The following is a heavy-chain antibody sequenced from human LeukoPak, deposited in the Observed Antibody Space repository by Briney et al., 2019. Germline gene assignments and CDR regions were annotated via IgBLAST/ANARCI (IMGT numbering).Heavy chain of an antibody. J-gene: IGHJ4*02. CDR3: TRDSPGWFAY. Sequence: GGSLRLSCAASGFTFSSYEMNWVRRAPGKGLEWVSYISNSGSAIYYADSVKGRFAISRDNAKSSLYLQMNSLRAEDTAVYYCTRDSPGWFAYWGQGTLVTVSS. V-gene: IGHV3-48*03. CDR1: GFTFSSYE. D-gene: IGHD3-10*01. CDR2: ISNSGSAI.